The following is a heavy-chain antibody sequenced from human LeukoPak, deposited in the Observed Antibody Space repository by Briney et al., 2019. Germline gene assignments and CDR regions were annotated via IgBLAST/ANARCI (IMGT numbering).Heavy chain of an antibody. Sequence: PSETLSLTCAVYGGSFSNYYWSWIRQPPGKGLEWNGEINHSGSTNYNPSLKSRLTISVDTSQKQFSLKLSSVTAADTAVYYCARAPVRVAAVGKYFDFWGQGTLVIVSS. V-gene: IGHV4-34*01. CDR3: ARAPVRVAAVGKYFDF. CDR2: INHSGST. CDR1: GGSFSNYY. D-gene: IGHD6-13*01. J-gene: IGHJ4*02.